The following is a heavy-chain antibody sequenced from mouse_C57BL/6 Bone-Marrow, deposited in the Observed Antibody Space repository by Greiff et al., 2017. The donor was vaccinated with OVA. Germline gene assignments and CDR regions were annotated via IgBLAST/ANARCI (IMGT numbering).Heavy chain of an antibody. V-gene: IGHV10-1*01. CDR2: IRSKSNNYAT. D-gene: IGHD5-1*01. CDR3: VRHSTPYWYFDV. Sequence: DVQLVESGGGLVQPKGSLKLSCAASGFSFNTYAMNWVRQAPGKGLEWVARIRSKSNNYATYYADSVKDRFTISRDDSESMLYLQMNNLKTEDTAMYYCVRHSTPYWYFDVWGTGTTVTVSS. CDR1: GFSFNTYA. J-gene: IGHJ1*03.